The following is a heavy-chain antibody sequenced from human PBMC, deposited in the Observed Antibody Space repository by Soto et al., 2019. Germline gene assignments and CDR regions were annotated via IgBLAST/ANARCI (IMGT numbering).Heavy chain of an antibody. CDR3: ARDKLDDFYGMDV. J-gene: IGHJ6*02. Sequence: HPGRSLRLSCAASGFTFIRYEMNWVRQVPGKGLEWVSYISSSGSTIYYADSVKGRFTISRDNAKNSLYLQMNSLRAEDTAVYYCARDKLDDFYGMDVWGQGTTVTVSS. CDR2: ISSSGSTI. D-gene: IGHD3-3*01. V-gene: IGHV3-48*03. CDR1: GFTFIRYE.